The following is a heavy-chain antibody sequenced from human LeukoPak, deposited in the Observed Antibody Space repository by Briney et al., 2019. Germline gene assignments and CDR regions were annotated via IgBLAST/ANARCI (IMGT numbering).Heavy chain of an antibody. CDR2: ISGDGGST. J-gene: IGHJ4*02. CDR3: AKARSPVLGMGIIGY. CDR1: GFTFDDYA. V-gene: IGHV3-43*02. D-gene: IGHD3-16*01. Sequence: GGSLRRSCAASGFTFDDYAMHWDRQAPGQGRVWFSLISGDGGSTYYADSVRGRFTISRDNSKNSLYLQMNSLRTEDTALYYCAKARSPVLGMGIIGYWGQGTLVTVSS.